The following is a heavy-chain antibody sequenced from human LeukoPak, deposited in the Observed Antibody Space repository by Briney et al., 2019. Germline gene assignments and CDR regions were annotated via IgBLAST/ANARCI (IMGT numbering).Heavy chain of an antibody. CDR1: GYTFTSYG. CDR3: ARDCSSTSCYWTNCYYYYGMDV. CDR2: ISAYNGNT. V-gene: IGHV1-18*01. Sequence: GASVKVSCKASGYTFTSYGISWVRQAPGQGLEWMGWISAYNGNTNYAQKLQGRVTMTTGTSTSTAYMELRSLRSDDTAVYYCARDCSSTSCYWTNCYYYYGMDVWGQGTTVTVSS. D-gene: IGHD2-2*01. J-gene: IGHJ6*02.